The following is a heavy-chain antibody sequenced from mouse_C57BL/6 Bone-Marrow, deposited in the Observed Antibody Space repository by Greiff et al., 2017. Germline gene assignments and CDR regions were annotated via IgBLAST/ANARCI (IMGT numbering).Heavy chain of an antibody. CDR1: GYTFTSYW. V-gene: IGHV1-59*01. CDR3: ASNYPSWFAY. Sequence: QVQLQQSGAELVRPGTSVKLSCKASGYTFTSYWMHWVKQRPGQGLEWIGVIDPSDSYTNYNQKFKGKATLTVDTSSSTAYMQLSSLTSEDAAVYYCASNYPSWFAYWGQGTLGTVSA. J-gene: IGHJ3*01. CDR2: IDPSDSYT. D-gene: IGHD2-1*01.